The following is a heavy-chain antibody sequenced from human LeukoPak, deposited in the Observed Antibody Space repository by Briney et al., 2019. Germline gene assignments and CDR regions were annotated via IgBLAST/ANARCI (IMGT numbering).Heavy chain of an antibody. D-gene: IGHD6-19*01. CDR3: AREVTVAGTFDY. CDR1: GYTFTGYY. J-gene: IGHJ4*02. CDR2: INPNSGGT. V-gene: IGHV1-2*02. Sequence: ASVKVSCKASGYTFTGYYMHLVRQAPGQGLEWMGWINPNSGGTNYAQKFQGRVTMTRDTSISTAYMELSSLRSEDTAVYYCAREVTVAGTFDYWGQGTLVTVSS.